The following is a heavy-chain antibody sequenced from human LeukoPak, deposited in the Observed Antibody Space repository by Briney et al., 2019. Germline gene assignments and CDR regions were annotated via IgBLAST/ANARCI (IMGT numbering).Heavy chain of an antibody. CDR1: GGTFSSYA. V-gene: IGHV1-69*13. CDR3: ARSIAAAGTYYYYMDV. Sequence: GASVKVSCKASGGTFSSYAISWVRQAPGQGLEWMGGIIPIFGTANYAQKFQGRVTITADESTSTAYMELSSLRSEDTAVYYCARSIAAAGTYYYYMDVWGKGTTVTVSS. J-gene: IGHJ6*03. CDR2: IIPIFGTA. D-gene: IGHD6-13*01.